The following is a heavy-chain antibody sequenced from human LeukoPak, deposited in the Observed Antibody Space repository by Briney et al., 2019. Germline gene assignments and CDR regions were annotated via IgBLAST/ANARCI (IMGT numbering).Heavy chain of an antibody. CDR1: GFIFDRYG. J-gene: IGHJ4*02. V-gene: IGHV3-23*01. D-gene: IGHD3-22*01. CDR2: ISDSGSRT. CDR3: AETESSGSYPYYFDY. Sequence: GGSLRLSCAASGFIFDRYGMTWVRQAPGEGLKWVSSISDSGSRTYYADSVKGRFTVSRDNSKNTVYVKMNSLRAEGPAIYYCAETESSGSYPYYFDYWGQGTLVTVSS.